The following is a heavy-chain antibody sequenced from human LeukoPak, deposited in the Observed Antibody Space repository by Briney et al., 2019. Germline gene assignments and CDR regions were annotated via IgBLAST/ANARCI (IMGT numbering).Heavy chain of an antibody. V-gene: IGHV3-66*02. Sequence: GGSLRLSCAASGFTVSSTYMSWVRQAPGKGLEWVSVLYSGGSTYYADPVKGRFTISRDNYQNTVYLQMNSLRLEDTAVYYCARDGGVNWFDPWGQGTLVTVSS. CDR1: GFTVSSTY. D-gene: IGHD3-16*01. J-gene: IGHJ5*02. CDR3: ARDGGVNWFDP. CDR2: LYSGGST.